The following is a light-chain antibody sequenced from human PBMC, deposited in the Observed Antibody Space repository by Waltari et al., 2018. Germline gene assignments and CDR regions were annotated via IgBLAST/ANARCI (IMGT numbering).Light chain of an antibody. CDR2: WAS. CDR1: HNILYSSNSKNY. CDR3: QQYYSIPYT. Sequence: DIVMTQSPDSLAVSLGERAPINCKSSHNILYSSNSKNYLAWYQHKPGQPPKLLFYWASTRESGVPDRFSGSGSGTDFTLTISSLQAEDVAVYYCQQYYSIPYTFGQGTQLEIK. V-gene: IGKV4-1*01. J-gene: IGKJ2*01.